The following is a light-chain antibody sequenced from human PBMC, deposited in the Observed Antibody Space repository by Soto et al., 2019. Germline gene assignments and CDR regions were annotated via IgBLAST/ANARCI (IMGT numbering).Light chain of an antibody. CDR3: TSYTSSSTYV. V-gene: IGLV2-14*03. CDR1: SSDVGGYNY. CDR2: DVS. J-gene: IGLJ1*01. Sequence: QSALTQPASVSGSPGQSIAISCTGTSSDVGGYNYVSWYQHHPGKAPKLMIYDVSSRPSGVSNRFSGSKSGNTASLTISGLQAEDEADYYCTSYTSSSTYVFGTGTKVTVL.